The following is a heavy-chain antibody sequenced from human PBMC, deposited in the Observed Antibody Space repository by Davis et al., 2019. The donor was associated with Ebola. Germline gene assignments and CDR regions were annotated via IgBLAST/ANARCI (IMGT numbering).Heavy chain of an antibody. Sequence: PGGSLRLSCAASGFTVSSNYMSWVRQAPGKGLEWVAVISYDGSNKYYADSVKGRFTISRDNAKNSLYLQMNSLRDEDTAVYYCARSIAAAGTTYFDYWGQGTLVTVSS. CDR3: ARSIAAAGTTYFDY. J-gene: IGHJ4*02. D-gene: IGHD6-13*01. CDR2: ISYDGSNK. CDR1: GFTVSSNY. V-gene: IGHV3-30-3*01.